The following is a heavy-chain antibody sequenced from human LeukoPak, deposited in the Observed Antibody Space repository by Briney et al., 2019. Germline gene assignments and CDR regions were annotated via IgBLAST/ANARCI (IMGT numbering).Heavy chain of an antibody. D-gene: IGHD3-3*01. Sequence: GGSPRLSCAASGFTFGDDAMHWGRQAQGKGLELVSLISADGGSTYYEDSVKGRFTISRDNSKNSLYLQMNSLRTEDTALYYCAKGEYYVLRFLEGNFDYWGQGTLVTVSS. J-gene: IGHJ4*02. CDR2: ISADGGST. V-gene: IGHV3-43*02. CDR1: GFTFGDDA. CDR3: AKGEYYVLRFLEGNFDY.